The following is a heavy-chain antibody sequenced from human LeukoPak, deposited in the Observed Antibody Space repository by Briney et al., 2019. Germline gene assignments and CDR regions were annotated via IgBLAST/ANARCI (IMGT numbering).Heavy chain of an antibody. CDR2: INHSGST. CDR3: ARHGPRYYDFWSGYYHDAFDI. D-gene: IGHD3-3*01. CDR1: GGSISSYY. V-gene: IGHV4-34*01. Sequence: PSETLSLTCTVSGGSISSYYWSWIRQPPGKGLEWIGEINHSGSTNYNPSLKSRVTISVDTSKNQFSLKLSSVTAADTAVYYCARHGPRYYDFWSGYYHDAFDIWGQGTMVTVSS. J-gene: IGHJ3*02.